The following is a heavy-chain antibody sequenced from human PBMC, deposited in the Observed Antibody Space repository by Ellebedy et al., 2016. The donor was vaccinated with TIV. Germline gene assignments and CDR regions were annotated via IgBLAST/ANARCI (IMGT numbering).Heavy chain of an antibody. CDR3: ARGKELWLNYYGMDV. CDR2: IKQDGSKK. V-gene: IGHV3-7*03. J-gene: IGHJ6*02. CDR1: GFTFNSYW. D-gene: IGHD5-18*01. Sequence: GGSLRLSCAASGFTFNSYWMSWVRQAPGKGLEWVANIKQDGSKKYHVDSVKGRFTISRDNAKNSLYLQMNSLRGEDTAVYYCARGKELWLNYYGMDVWGQGTTVTVSS.